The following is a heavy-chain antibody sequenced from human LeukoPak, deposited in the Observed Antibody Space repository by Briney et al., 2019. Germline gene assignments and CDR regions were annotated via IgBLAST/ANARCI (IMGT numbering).Heavy chain of an antibody. J-gene: IGHJ4*02. D-gene: IGHD6-19*01. CDR1: GGSISSNSYY. V-gene: IGHV4-39*07. CDR2: IYYSGST. CDR3: ARDIAVAGILGY. Sequence: RASETLSLTCTVSGGSISSNSYYWGWIRQPPGKGLEWIGSIYYSGSTFYNPSLKSRVTISVDTSKNQFSLKLSSVTAADTAVYYCARDIAVAGILGYWGQGTLVTVSS.